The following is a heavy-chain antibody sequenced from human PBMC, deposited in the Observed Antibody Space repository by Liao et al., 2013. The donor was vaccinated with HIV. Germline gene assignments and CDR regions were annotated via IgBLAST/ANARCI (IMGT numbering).Heavy chain of an antibody. Sequence: QVPLQQRDTGLVRPWETLSLTCDISGGSFGDYHWAWIRQAPGKGLEWIGEVSSGGRAHYNPSLQSRVTISVDTSKNQFSLKLSSVTAADTAVYYCARGTRIRVAGFDYWGQGTLVTVSS. D-gene: IGHD2-15*01. CDR2: VSSGGRA. CDR1: GGSFGDYH. J-gene: IGHJ4*02. V-gene: IGHV4-34*02. CDR3: ARGTRIRVAGFDY.